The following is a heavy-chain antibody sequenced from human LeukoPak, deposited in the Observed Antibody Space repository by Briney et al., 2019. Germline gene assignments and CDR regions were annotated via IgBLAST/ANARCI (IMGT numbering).Heavy chain of an antibody. CDR2: ISPYNANT. V-gene: IGHV1-18*01. D-gene: IGHD2-2*01. Sequence: ASVKVSCKTSGYTFTTYGISWVRQAPGQGLEWMGWISPYNANTNYAQKLQGRVTMTTDTSTSTAYMELRSLRSDDTAVDYCARDLGYHLLTNYYYYGMDVWGQGTTVTVSS. CDR3: ARDLGYHLLTNYYYYGMDV. CDR1: GYTFTTYG. J-gene: IGHJ6*02.